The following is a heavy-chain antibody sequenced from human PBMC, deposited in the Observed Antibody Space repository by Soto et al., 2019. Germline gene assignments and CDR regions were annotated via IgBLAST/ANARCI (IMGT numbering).Heavy chain of an antibody. D-gene: IGHD3-10*01. CDR1: GGSISSSSYY. J-gene: IGHJ4*02. CDR3: ARSGSGSARHSGFDY. CDR2: IYYSGST. V-gene: IGHV4-39*01. Sequence: PSETLSLTCTVSGGSISSSSYYWGWIRQPPGKGLEWIGSIYYSGSTYYNPSLKSRVTISVDTSKNQFSLKLSSVTAADTAVYYCARSGSGSARHSGFDYWGQGTLVTVSS.